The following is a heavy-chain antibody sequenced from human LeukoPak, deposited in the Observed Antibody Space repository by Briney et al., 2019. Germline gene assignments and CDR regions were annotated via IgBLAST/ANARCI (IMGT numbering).Heavy chain of an antibody. J-gene: IGHJ4*02. Sequence: GGSLRLSCVVSGFTFSSYTMNWVRQAPGKGLEWVSYISSSSSTIYYADSVKGRFTISRDNAKNSLYLQMNSLRAEDTAVYYCAGERMAAAGTEMFDYWGQGTLVTVSS. D-gene: IGHD6-13*01. V-gene: IGHV3-48*04. CDR3: AGERMAAAGTEMFDY. CDR1: GFTFSSYT. CDR2: ISSSSSTI.